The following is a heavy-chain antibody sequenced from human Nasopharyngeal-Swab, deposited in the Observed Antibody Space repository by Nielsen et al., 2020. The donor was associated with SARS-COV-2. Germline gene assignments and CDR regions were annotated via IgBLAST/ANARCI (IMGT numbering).Heavy chain of an antibody. CDR3: SRDPESGVVVPAAMREVTPFDY. CDR1: GYTFTSYG. D-gene: IGHD2-2*01. Sequence: SVKVSCKASGYTFTSYGISWVRHAPGQGLEWMGWISAYNGNTNYAQKLQGRVTMTTDTSTSTAYMELRSLRSDDTAVYYCSRDPESGVVVPAAMREVTPFDYWGQGTLVTVSS. J-gene: IGHJ4*02. V-gene: IGHV1-18*01. CDR2: ISAYNGNT.